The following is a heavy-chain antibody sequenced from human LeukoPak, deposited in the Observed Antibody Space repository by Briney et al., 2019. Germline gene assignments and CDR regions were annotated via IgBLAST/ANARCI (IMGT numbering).Heavy chain of an antibody. Sequence: GGSLRLSCAASGFTVSSNYMSWVRQAPGKGLEWVSVIYSGGSTYYADSVKGRFTISRDNSKNTVYLQMNSLRAEDTAVYYCARALYYDILTGEYYYYGMDVWGQGTTVTVSS. V-gene: IGHV3-66*01. CDR3: ARALYYDILTGEYYYYGMDV. D-gene: IGHD3-9*01. CDR2: IYSGGST. CDR1: GFTVSSNY. J-gene: IGHJ6*02.